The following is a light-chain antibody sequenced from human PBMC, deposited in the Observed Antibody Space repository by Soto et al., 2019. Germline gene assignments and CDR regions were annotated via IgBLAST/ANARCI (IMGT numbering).Light chain of an antibody. CDR2: GAS. CDR1: QSVSSSY. J-gene: IGKJ5*01. V-gene: IGKV3-20*01. CDR3: QQYGSLIT. Sequence: EIVLTQSPGTLSLSPGERATLSCRASQSVSSSYLAWYQQKPGQAPRLLIYGASSRATGIPDRFSGSGSGTDFTLTISRLEPKDFAVYYCQQYGSLITFGQGTRLEIK.